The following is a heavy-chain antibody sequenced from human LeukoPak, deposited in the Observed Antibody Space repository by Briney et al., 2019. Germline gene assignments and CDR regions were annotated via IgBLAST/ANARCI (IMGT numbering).Heavy chain of an antibody. V-gene: IGHV1-2*02. CDR1: GYTFTSYG. CDR2: INPNSGGT. CDR3: ARDLYSSSLE. J-gene: IGHJ4*02. D-gene: IGHD6-13*01. Sequence: ASVKVSCKASGYTFTSYGISWVRQAPGQGLEWMGWINPNSGGTNYAQKFQGRVTMTRDTSISTAYMELSRLRSDDTAVYYCARDLYSSSLEWGQGTLVTVSS.